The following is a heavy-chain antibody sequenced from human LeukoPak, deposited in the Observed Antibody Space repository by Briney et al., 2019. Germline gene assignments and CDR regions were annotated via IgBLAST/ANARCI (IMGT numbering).Heavy chain of an antibody. V-gene: IGHV3-48*01. CDR2: ISSSSTI. CDR3: ARDSHLGATRVY. CDR1: GFTFSSYS. J-gene: IGHJ4*02. Sequence: PGGSLRLSCAASGFTFSSYSMNWVRQAPGKGLEWVSYISSSSTIYYADSVKGRFTISRDNAKNSLYLQMNSLRAEDTAVYYCARDSHLGATRVYWGQGTLVTVSS. D-gene: IGHD1-26*01.